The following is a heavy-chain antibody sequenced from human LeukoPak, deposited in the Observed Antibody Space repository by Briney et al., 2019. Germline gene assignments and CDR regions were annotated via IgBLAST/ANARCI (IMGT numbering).Heavy chain of an antibody. CDR2: INHSGST. CDR1: GGSFSGYY. J-gene: IGHJ4*02. V-gene: IGHV4-34*01. CDR3: AGLRYYFDY. Sequence: PSETLSLTCAVYGGSFSGYYWSWIRQPPGKGLEWIGEINHSGSTNYNPSFKSRVTISVDTSKNQFSLKLSSVTAADTAVYYCAGLRYYFDYWGQGTLVTVSS.